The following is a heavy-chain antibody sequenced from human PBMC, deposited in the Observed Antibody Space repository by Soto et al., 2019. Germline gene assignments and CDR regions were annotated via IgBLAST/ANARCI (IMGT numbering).Heavy chain of an antibody. V-gene: IGHV4-34*01. Sequence: SETLSLTCAVYGGSFSGYYWSWIRQPPGKGLEWIGEINHSGSTNYNPSLKSRVTISVDTSKNQFSLKLSSVTAADTAVYYCARITIFGVVPYYYYYGMDVWGQGTTVTVS. CDR1: GGSFSGYY. J-gene: IGHJ6*02. D-gene: IGHD3-3*01. CDR2: INHSGST. CDR3: ARITIFGVVPYYYYYGMDV.